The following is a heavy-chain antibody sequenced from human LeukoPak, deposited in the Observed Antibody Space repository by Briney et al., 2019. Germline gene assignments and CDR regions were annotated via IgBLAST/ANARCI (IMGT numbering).Heavy chain of an antibody. V-gene: IGHV3-7*03. D-gene: IGHD6-19*01. CDR3: ARDSTWLLDY. J-gene: IGHJ4*02. Sequence: GVSLRLSCTASGFTFSSHWMTWVRQPPGKGLEWVANIKEDGSVKYYVDSVKGRFTISRDNTKNALYLQMNSLRADDTAVYFCARDSTWLLDYWGQGTLITVSS. CDR2: IKEDGSVK. CDR1: GFTFSSHW.